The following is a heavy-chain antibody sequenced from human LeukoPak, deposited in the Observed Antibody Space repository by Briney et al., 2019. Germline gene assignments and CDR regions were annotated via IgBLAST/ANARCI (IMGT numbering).Heavy chain of an antibody. CDR3: ARDALRGYSYGLTIDY. D-gene: IGHD5-18*01. J-gene: IGHJ4*02. Sequence: SVKVSCKASGGTFSSYAISWVRQAPGQGLEWMGGIIPIFGTANYAQKFQGRVTITADESTSTAYMELSSLRSEDTAVYYCARDALRGYSYGLTIDYWGQGTLVTVSP. V-gene: IGHV1-69*01. CDR1: GGTFSSYA. CDR2: IIPIFGTA.